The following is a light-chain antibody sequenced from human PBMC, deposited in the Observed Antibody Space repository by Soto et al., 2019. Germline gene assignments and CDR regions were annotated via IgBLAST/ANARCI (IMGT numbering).Light chain of an antibody. CDR2: GAS. CDR1: QSVSSSD. CDR3: QQYGTSPPYT. V-gene: IGKV3-20*01. J-gene: IGKJ2*01. Sequence: EIVLTQSPGTLSLSPGEWATLSCRASQSVSSSDLAWYQQKPGQAPRLLIYGASSRATGIPDRFSGSGSGTDFTLTISRLESEDFAVYYCQQYGTSPPYTFGQGTKLEI.